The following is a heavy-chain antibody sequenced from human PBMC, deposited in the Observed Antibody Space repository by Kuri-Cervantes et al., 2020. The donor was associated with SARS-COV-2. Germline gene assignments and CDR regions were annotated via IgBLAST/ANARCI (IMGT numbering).Heavy chain of an antibody. CDR2: IYYSGST. V-gene: IGHV4-30-4*08. D-gene: IGHD1-7*01. J-gene: IGHJ6*03. CDR3: ARTLAGITGTYMDV. CDR1: GGSISSGDYY. Sequence: LRLSCTVSGGSISSGDYYWSWIRQPPGKGLEWIGYIYYSGSTYYNPSLKSRVTISVDTSKSQFSLKLSSVTAADTAVYYCARTLAGITGTYMDVWGKGTTVTVSS.